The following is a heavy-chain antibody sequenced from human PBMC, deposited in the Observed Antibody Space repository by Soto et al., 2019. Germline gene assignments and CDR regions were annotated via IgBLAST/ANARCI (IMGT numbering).Heavy chain of an antibody. D-gene: IGHD6-19*01. CDR3: ARDRGYSSGWYYFDY. CDR1: GFTFSSYA. V-gene: IGHV3-30-3*01. J-gene: IGHJ4*02. CDR2: ISYDGSNK. Sequence: GGSLRLSCAASGFTFSSYAMHWVRQAPGKGLEWVAVISYDGSNKYYADSVKGRFTISRDNSKNTLYLQMNSLRAEDTAVYYCARDRGYSSGWYYFDYWGQGTLVTVSS.